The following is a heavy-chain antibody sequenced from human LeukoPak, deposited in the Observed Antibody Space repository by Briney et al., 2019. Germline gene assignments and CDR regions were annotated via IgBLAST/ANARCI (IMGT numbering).Heavy chain of an antibody. D-gene: IGHD6-19*01. CDR3: AKKGYSSGKTDAFDI. CDR1: GFTFTSYA. Sequence: GGSLRLSCEASGFTFTSYAIHWVRQAPGKGLEWVAVIPSDGSNKYYADSVKGRFTISRDNSKNTLYLQMSSLRAENTAIYYCAKKGYSSGKTDAFDIWGQGTMVTVSS. V-gene: IGHV3-30-3*02. J-gene: IGHJ3*02. CDR2: IPSDGSNK.